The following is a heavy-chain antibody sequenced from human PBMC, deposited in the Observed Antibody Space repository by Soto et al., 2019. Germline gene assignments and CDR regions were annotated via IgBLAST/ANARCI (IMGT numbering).Heavy chain of an antibody. J-gene: IGHJ4*02. CDR3: ARDGLWAPDY. CDR2: ISTHNGNT. D-gene: IGHD5-18*01. Sequence: QVQLVQSGAEVKEPGASVKVSCTASGYTLTSYGISWVRQAPAQGLEWMGWISTHNGNTNYAQNLQGRVTMTTDTSTCTVYMELTSLRSDATAVYYCARDGLWAPDYWGQGTLVTVSS. V-gene: IGHV1-18*01. CDR1: GYTLTSYG.